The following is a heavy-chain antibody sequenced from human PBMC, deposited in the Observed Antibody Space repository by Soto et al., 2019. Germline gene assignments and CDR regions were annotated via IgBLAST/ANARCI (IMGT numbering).Heavy chain of an antibody. CDR3: AKQGGGCSDTTCYADP. Sequence: QVQLQESGPGLVKPSETLSLTCTVSGGSISTHYWSWIRQPPGKGLELIGYIYYSGFTNYNPSLRGRVTISVDTSKNKASMTLSLVVAGDTAIDYCAKQGGGCSDTTCYADPWGQGTLVIVSS. V-gene: IGHV4-59*08. J-gene: IGHJ5*02. CDR2: IYYSGFT. CDR1: GGSISTHY. D-gene: IGHD2-2*01.